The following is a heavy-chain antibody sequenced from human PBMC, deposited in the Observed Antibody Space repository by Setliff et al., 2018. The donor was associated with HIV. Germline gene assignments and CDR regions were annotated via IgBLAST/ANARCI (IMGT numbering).Heavy chain of an antibody. CDR2: MCHGGST. D-gene: IGHD3-3*01. Sequence: PSETLSLTCGVSGYSISSDCCWGWIRQPPGKGLEWIGNMCHGGSTYYKPSLKSRVTISVDTSKNQFSLTLNSVTAADTAVYYCARGSRQLTIFGVVFKTNYYFMDVWGKGTAVTVSS. CDR1: GYSISSDCC. J-gene: IGHJ6*03. CDR3: ARGSRQLTIFGVVFKTNYYFMDV. V-gene: IGHV4-38-2*01.